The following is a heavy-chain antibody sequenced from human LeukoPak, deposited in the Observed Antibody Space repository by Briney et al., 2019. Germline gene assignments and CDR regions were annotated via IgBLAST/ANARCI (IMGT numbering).Heavy chain of an antibody. CDR3: ARVRYFDWSDYYGMDV. D-gene: IGHD3-9*01. V-gene: IGHV4-59*01. J-gene: IGHJ6*02. CDR2: IYYSGST. CDR1: GGSISSYY. Sequence: PSETLSLTCTVSGGSISSYYWSWIRRPPGKGLEWIGYIYYSGSTNYNPSLKSRVTISVDTSKNQFSLKLSSVTAADTAVYYCARVRYFDWSDYYGMDVWGQGTTVTVSS.